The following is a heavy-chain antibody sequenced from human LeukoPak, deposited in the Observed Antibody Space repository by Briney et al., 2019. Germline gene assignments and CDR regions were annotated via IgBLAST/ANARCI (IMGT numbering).Heavy chain of an antibody. Sequence: GGSLRLSCAASGFTFSSYAMHWVRQAPGKGLEWVAVISYDGSNKYYADSVKGRFTISRDNSKNTLCLQMNSLRAEDTAVYYCARDPQWLRMSSWFDPWGQGTLVTVSS. CDR1: GFTFSSYA. V-gene: IGHV3-30*04. CDR3: ARDPQWLRMSSWFDP. J-gene: IGHJ5*02. CDR2: ISYDGSNK. D-gene: IGHD5-12*01.